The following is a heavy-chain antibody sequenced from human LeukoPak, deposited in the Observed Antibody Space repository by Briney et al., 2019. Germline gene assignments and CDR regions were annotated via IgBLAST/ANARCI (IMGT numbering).Heavy chain of an antibody. V-gene: IGHV1-46*01. D-gene: IGHD6-19*01. CDR1: GYTFTSYY. Sequence: GASVKVSCKASGYTFTSYYMHWVRQAPGQGLEWMGIINPSGGSTSYAQKFQGRVTMTRDMSTSTVYMELSSLRSEDTAVYYCAREPVAVAGTPLSWAFDIWGQGTMVTVSS. CDR3: AREPVAVAGTPLSWAFDI. J-gene: IGHJ3*02. CDR2: INPSGGST.